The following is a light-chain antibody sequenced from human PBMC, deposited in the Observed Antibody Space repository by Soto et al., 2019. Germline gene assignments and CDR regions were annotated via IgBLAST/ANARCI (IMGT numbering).Light chain of an antibody. CDR2: TNN. CDR1: NSNIGSNY. Sequence: QSVLTQPPSASGTPGQGVTISCSGRNSNIGSNYVYWYQQVPGTAPKLLIYTNNQRPSGVPDRFSGSKSATSASLAIGGLRSEDEADYYCAAWDDSLSGWVFGGGTKLTVL. J-gene: IGLJ2*01. V-gene: IGLV1-47*01. CDR3: AAWDDSLSGWV.